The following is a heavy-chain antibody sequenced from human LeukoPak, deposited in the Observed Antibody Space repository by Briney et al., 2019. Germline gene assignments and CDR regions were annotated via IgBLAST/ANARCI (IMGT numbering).Heavy chain of an antibody. CDR3: AELGITMIGGV. CDR1: GFTFSHYG. D-gene: IGHD3-10*02. CDR2: IRYDESDK. V-gene: IGHV3-30*02. J-gene: IGHJ6*04. Sequence: PGGSLRLSCATSGFTFSHYGMHWVRQAPGRGLDWVAHIRYDESDKYYADSVKGRFTISRDISKNTVYLQMNSLRAEDTAVYYCAELGITMIGGVWGKGTAVTISS.